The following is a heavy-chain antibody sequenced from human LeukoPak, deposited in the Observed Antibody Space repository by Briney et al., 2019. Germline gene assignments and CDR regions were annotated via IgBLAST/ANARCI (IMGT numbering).Heavy chain of an antibody. CDR3: AREGYCTVASCSV. J-gene: IGHJ6*04. CDR1: GFSVYSHNY. Sequence: PGGPLRLSCTGSGFSVYSHNYMNWVRQAPGKGLEWVSLIYTDGSAYYADSVKGRFTLSRDISRNTLYLQMNNLRAEDTATYYCAREGYCTVASCSVWGKGTTVTVSS. V-gene: IGHV3-53*01. CDR2: IYTDGSA. D-gene: IGHD2-8*02.